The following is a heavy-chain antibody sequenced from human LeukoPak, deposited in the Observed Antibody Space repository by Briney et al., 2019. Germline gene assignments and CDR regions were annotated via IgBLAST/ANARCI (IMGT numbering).Heavy chain of an antibody. D-gene: IGHD1-26*01. CDR2: INLSGGST. V-gene: IGHV1-46*01. CDR1: GYTFTSYY. Sequence: ASVKVSCKASGYTFTSYYMHWVRQAPGQGLEWMGIINLSGGSTSYGQKFQGRVTMTRDMSTSTVYMELSSLRSEDTAVYYCARAPKMGAVDAFDIWGQGTMVTVSS. J-gene: IGHJ3*02. CDR3: ARAPKMGAVDAFDI.